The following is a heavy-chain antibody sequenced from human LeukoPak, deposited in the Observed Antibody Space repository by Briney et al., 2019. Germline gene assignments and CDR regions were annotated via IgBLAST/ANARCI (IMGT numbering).Heavy chain of an antibody. CDR1: GGFISSTNW. V-gene: IGHV4-4*02. Sequence: PSETLSLTCTVSGGFISSTNWWSWVSQPPGKGLEWIGEIFHSGRTNHNPSLKSRVTISVDKSKNQFSLRLNSVTAADTAVYYCALLRSTSLVDVWGPGTTVTVSS. CDR2: IFHSGRT. CDR3: ALLRSTSLVDV. J-gene: IGHJ6*02. D-gene: IGHD5/OR15-5a*01.